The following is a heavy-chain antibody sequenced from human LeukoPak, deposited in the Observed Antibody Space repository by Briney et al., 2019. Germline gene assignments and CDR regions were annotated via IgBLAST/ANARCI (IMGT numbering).Heavy chain of an antibody. Sequence: ASLKGSCKASGYTFTGYYMHWVRQAPGQGLEWMGWINPNSGGTNYAQKFQGRVTMTRDTSISTAYMELSRLRSDDTAVYYCSSTSSTSYYYYYMDVWGKGTTVTVSS. V-gene: IGHV1-2*02. CDR1: GYTFTGYY. CDR3: SSTSSTSYYYYYMDV. CDR2: INPNSGGT. J-gene: IGHJ6*03. D-gene: IGHD2-2*01.